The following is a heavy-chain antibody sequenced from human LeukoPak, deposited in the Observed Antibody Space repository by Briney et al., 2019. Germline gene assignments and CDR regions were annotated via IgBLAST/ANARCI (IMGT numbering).Heavy chain of an antibody. CDR3: ARAATVFDAFDI. CDR1: GFTFGDYA. CDR2: IGWNSGSI. J-gene: IGHJ3*02. D-gene: IGHD1-14*01. V-gene: IGHV3-9*01. Sequence: GGSLRLSCAASGFTFGDYAMHWVRKAPGKGLGWVSRIGWNSGSIAYADSVKGRLTISRDNAKNSLYLQMNSLRAEDTAVYYCARAATVFDAFDIWGQGAMVTVSS.